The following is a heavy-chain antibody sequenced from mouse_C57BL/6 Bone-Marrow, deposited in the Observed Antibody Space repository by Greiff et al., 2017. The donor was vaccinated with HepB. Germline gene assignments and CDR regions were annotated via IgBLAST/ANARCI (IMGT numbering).Heavy chain of an antibody. CDR1: GYTFTSYW. D-gene: IGHD1-1*01. V-gene: IGHV1-55*01. J-gene: IGHJ3*01. CDR3: ARRYYAPWGFAY. Sequence: VQLQQPGAELVKPGASVKMSCKASGYTFTSYWITWVKQRPGQGLEWIGDIYPGSGSTNYNEKFKSKATLTVDTSSSTAYMQLSSLTSEDSAVYCCARRYYAPWGFAYWGQGTLVTVSA. CDR2: IYPGSGST.